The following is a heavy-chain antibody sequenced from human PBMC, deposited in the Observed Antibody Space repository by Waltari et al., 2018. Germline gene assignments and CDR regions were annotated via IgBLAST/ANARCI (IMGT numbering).Heavy chain of an antibody. CDR2: CNHKGNR. CDR3: VRLEDCSGPGGNCYSGDSFALDV. V-gene: IGHV4-34*02. D-gene: IGHD2-21*02. CDR1: GGSFRGSY. Sequence: QVQLQQWGAGQLQPSATLSLTCAAFGGSFRGSYWGWIRQPPGKGMEWMGECNHKGNRNYNPSLRSRITMLLDTSRSQFSLKVNSVTAADTAVYYCVRLEDCSGPGGNCYSGDSFALDVWGQGTTVTVSS. J-gene: IGHJ6*02.